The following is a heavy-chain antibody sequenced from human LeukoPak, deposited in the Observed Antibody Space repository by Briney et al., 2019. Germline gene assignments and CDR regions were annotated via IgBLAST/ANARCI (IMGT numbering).Heavy chain of an antibody. J-gene: IGHJ4*02. CDR1: GFTFSSYG. Sequence: GGSLRLSCAASGFTFSSYGMHWVRQAPDKGLEWVAFIRYDGSNKYYADSVKGRFTISRDNSKNTLYLQMNSLRAEDTAVYYCAKAYYDFWSGYYQGDDYWGQGTLVTVSS. CDR2: IRYDGSNK. CDR3: AKAYYDFWSGYYQGDDY. V-gene: IGHV3-30*02. D-gene: IGHD3-3*01.